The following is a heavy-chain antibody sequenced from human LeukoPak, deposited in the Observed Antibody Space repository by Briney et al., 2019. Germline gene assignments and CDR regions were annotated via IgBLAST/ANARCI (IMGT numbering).Heavy chain of an antibody. CDR2: INPNSGGT. J-gene: IGHJ5*02. CDR3: ARYTWAWFDP. CDR1: GYTFTGYY. D-gene: IGHD1-20*01. V-gene: IGHV1-2*02. Sequence: SSVKVSCKASGYTFTGYYMQRVRQAPGQGLEWMGWINPNSGGTNYAQKFHGRVTMTRDTSISTAYMELSRLRSDDTVVYYGARYTWAWFDPWGQGTLVTVSS.